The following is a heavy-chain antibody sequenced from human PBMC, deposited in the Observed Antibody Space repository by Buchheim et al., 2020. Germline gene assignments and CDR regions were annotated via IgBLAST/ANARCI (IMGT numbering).Heavy chain of an antibody. Sequence: EVHLVESGGALIQPGGSLRLSCSSSAFFVTSTYMTWVRQAPGKGLEWVSVISDVGDTHYADPVKGRFSISRDSSNNMVLLQMNSLGVEDTAVYYCARGINGIDVWGQGTT. CDR3: ARGINGIDV. CDR2: ISDVGDT. V-gene: IGHV3-66*01. J-gene: IGHJ6*02. D-gene: IGHD2/OR15-2a*01. CDR1: AFFVTSTY.